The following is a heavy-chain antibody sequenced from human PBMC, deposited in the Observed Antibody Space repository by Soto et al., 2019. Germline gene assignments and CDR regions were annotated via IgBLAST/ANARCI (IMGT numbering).Heavy chain of an antibody. J-gene: IGHJ5*02. D-gene: IGHD3-22*01. V-gene: IGHV1-69*01. CDR3: ARDQNYSDSSGYSPFDP. CDR1: GYIFNIYA. Sequence: QVQLVQSGAEVKKPGSSVKVSCKTSGYIFNIYAINWVRQAPGQGLEWMGGIIPIFDSAKYAQKFQGRVTITADESTSTGYMELSSLRFEDTAVYYCARDQNYSDSSGYSPFDPWGQGTLVTVSS. CDR2: IIPIFDSA.